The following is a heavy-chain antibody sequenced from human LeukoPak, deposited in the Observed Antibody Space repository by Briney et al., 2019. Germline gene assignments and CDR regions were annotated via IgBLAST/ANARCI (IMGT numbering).Heavy chain of an antibody. J-gene: IGHJ5*02. Sequence: GGSLRLSCAASVTFSNAWMNWVRQAPGKGLEWVGHFKIKADGGTTDYAAPVKDRFTISRDDSQNTLYLQMNSLRAEDTAVYYCAKERQWLVQGWFDPWGQGTLVTVSS. D-gene: IGHD6-19*01. CDR2: FKIKADGGTT. V-gene: IGHV3-15*01. CDR3: AKERQWLVQGWFDP. CDR1: VTFSNAW.